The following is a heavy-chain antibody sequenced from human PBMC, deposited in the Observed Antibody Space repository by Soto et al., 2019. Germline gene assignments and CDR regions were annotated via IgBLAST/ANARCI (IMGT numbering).Heavy chain of an antibody. D-gene: IGHD3-22*01. Sequence: ASETLSLTCTVSGGSISSGDYYWGWVRPPPGKGLEWVGYIYYSGGSYHNPALNGRVTLSIDMTNNHVSLILTSVTAADTAVYYCARVGPWVPYYYDSSPYTFENWFDPWGQGTLVTVSS. CDR3: ARVGPWVPYYYDSSPYTFENWFDP. J-gene: IGHJ5*02. V-gene: IGHV4-30-4*01. CDR2: IYYSGGS. CDR1: GGSISSGDYY.